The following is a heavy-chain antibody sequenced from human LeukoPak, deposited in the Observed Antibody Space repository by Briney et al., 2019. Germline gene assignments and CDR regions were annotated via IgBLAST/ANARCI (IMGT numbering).Heavy chain of an antibody. D-gene: IGHD1-26*01. J-gene: IGHJ4*02. CDR2: ISGSGGST. Sequence: GGSLRLSCAASGFTFSSYAMSWVRQAPGEGLEWVSAISGSGGSTYYADSVKGRFTISRDNSKNTLYLQMNSLRAKDTAVYYCAKPRELLRGPRFDYWGQGTLVTVSS. V-gene: IGHV3-23*01. CDR1: GFTFSSYA. CDR3: AKPRELLRGPRFDY.